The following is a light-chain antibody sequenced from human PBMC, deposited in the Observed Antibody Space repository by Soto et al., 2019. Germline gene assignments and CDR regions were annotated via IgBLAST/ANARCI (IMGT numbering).Light chain of an antibody. Sequence: EIVLTQSPDTLSLCPGERATLSYWASHSVTTHLAWFQQRPGQTPRLLIYDASTRAPGIPARFSGRGSGADFTLTISSLEPEDFAVYYCQQRSNWPPTFGQGTRLEIK. V-gene: IGKV3-11*01. CDR3: QQRSNWPPT. CDR1: HSVTTH. J-gene: IGKJ5*01. CDR2: DAS.